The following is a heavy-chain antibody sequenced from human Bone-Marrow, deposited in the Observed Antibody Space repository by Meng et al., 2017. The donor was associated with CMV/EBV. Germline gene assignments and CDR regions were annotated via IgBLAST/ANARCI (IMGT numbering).Heavy chain of an antibody. Sequence: SETLSLTCTVSGDSISSSTWWDWVRQSPGKGLEWIGEIHLSGNTNSNPSLKSRVTMSIDTSKNQFSLKLNPVTAADTAVYYCASAPLRYDILTGYYNSGYFDYWGQGTLVTVSS. CDR1: GDSISSSTW. J-gene: IGHJ4*02. CDR3: ASAPLRYDILTGYYNSGYFDY. CDR2: IHLSGNT. V-gene: IGHV4-4*02. D-gene: IGHD3-9*01.